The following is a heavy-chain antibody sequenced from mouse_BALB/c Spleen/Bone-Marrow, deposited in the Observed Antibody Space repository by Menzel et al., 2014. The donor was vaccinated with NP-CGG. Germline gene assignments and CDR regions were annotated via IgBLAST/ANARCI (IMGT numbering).Heavy chain of an antibody. CDR2: IWSGGST. Sequence: VQLQESGPGLVQPSQSLSITCTVSGFSFPNYGVHWVRQSPGKGLEWLGVIWSGGSTDYNAAFISGLSISKDNSKSQVFFKMNSLQVNDTAIYYCAGNPVGRNYFDYWGQGTTLTVSS. D-gene: IGHD4-1*01. CDR3: AGNPVGRNYFDY. V-gene: IGHV2-2*02. J-gene: IGHJ2*01. CDR1: GFSFPNYG.